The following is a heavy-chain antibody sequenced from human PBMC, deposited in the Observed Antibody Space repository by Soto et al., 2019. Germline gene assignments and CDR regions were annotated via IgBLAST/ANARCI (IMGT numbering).Heavy chain of an antibody. CDR2: ISGSTSHT. CDR3: ARGRGAAADYFAF. J-gene: IGHJ4*02. Sequence: QVQLVESGGGLVKPGGSLRLSCAVAGFTFSDYYMTWIRQAPGKGLEWVSYISGSTSHTNYADSVKGRFTISRDNAKNSLSLQMNSLRAEDTAVYYCARGRGAAADYFAFWGQGTLVTVSS. CDR1: GFTFSDYY. V-gene: IGHV3-11*05. D-gene: IGHD6-13*01.